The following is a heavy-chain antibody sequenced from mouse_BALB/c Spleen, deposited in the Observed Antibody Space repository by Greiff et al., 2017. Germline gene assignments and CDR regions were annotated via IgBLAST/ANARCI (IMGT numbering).Heavy chain of an antibody. CDR3: AMQGYDVGWYFDV. D-gene: IGHD2-2*01. V-gene: IGHV3-2*02. CDR1: GYSITSDYA. CDR2: ISYSGST. J-gene: IGHJ1*01. Sequence: VQLKESGPGLVKPSQSLSLTCTVTGYSITSDYAWNWIRQFPGNKLEWMGYISYSGSTSYNPSLKSRISITRDTSKNQFFLQLNSVTTEDTATYYCAMQGYDVGWYFDVWGAGTTVTVSS.